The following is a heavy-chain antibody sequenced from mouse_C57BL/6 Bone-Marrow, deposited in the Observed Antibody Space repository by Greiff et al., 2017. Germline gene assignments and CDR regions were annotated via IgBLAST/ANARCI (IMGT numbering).Heavy chain of an antibody. V-gene: IGHV1-74*01. CDR3: AICGPQPYFDV. CDR2: IHPSDSDT. CDR1: GYTFTSYW. J-gene: IGHJ1*03. D-gene: IGHD3-1*01. Sequence: VQLQQPGAELVKPGASVKVSCKASGYTFTSYWMHWVKQRPGQGLEWIGRIHPSDSDTNYNQKFKGKATLTVDKSSSPAYMPLSSLTSEDSAVYYGAICGPQPYFDVWGTGTPVTVSS.